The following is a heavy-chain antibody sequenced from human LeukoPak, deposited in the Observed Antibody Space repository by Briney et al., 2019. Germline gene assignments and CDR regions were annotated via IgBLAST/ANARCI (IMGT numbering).Heavy chain of an antibody. CDR1: GYRFNAYW. D-gene: IGHD3-22*01. Sequence: GESLKISCKGSGYRFNAYWIAWVRQMPGKGLEWMGIIYPDDSDTRYSPSFQGQVTISADKSVRTAYLQWSSLKASDTAMYYCARPNITSYYDSRGYDTFDVWGQGTMVTVSS. V-gene: IGHV5-51*01. CDR3: ARPNITSYYDSRGYDTFDV. J-gene: IGHJ3*01. CDR2: IYPDDSDT.